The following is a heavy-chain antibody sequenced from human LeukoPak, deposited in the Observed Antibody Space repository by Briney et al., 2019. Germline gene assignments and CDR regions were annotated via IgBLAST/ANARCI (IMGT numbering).Heavy chain of an antibody. Sequence: GGSLRLSCAASGVTFRSYSMNWVRQAPGKGLEWVSSISSSSSYIYYADSVKGRFTISRDNAKNSLYLQMNSLRAEDTAVYYCARDIAYGSGSGYFDYWGQGTLVTVSS. CDR2: ISSSSSYI. CDR3: ARDIAYGSGSGYFDY. J-gene: IGHJ4*02. D-gene: IGHD3-10*01. V-gene: IGHV3-21*01. CDR1: GVTFRSYS.